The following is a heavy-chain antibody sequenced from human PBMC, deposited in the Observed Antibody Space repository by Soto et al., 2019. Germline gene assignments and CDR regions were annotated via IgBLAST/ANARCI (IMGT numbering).Heavy chain of an antibody. CDR2: IGRIASDT. V-gene: IGHV3-23*01. CDR3: AKSDPSGSFNDY. J-gene: IGHJ4*02. CDR1: GFTFSTYA. Sequence: GGSLRLSCAASGFTFSTYAMSWVRQARGKGLEWVSAIGRIASDTYYADSVKGRFTISRDNSKNTLSLQMNSLRAEDTAVYYCAKSDPSGSFNDYWGQGTLATVSS. D-gene: IGHD6-25*01.